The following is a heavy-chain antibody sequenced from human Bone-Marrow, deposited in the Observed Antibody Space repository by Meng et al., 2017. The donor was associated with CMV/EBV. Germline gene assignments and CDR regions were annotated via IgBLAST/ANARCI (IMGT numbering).Heavy chain of an antibody. CDR1: GFTFSSYS. D-gene: IGHD3-3*01. Sequence: GESLKISCAASGFTFSSYSMNWVRQAPGKGLEWVSYISSSSSTIYYADSVKGRFTISRDNAKNSLYLQMNSLRAEDTAVYYCARDRGVYDFWSGYDSFDYWGQGTLVTVSS. V-gene: IGHV3-48*04. CDR2: ISSSSSTI. J-gene: IGHJ4*02. CDR3: ARDRGVYDFWSGYDSFDY.